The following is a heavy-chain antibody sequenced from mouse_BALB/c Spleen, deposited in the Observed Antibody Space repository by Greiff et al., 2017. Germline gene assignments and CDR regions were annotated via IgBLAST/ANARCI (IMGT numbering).Heavy chain of an antibody. Sequence: EVKVVESGGGLVKPGGSLKLSCAASGFTFSSYTMSWVRQTPEKRLEWVATISSGGSYTYYPDSVKGRFTISRDNAKNTLYLQMSSLKSEDTAMYYCTRDDDYKAWFAYWGQGTLVTVSA. J-gene: IGHJ3*01. V-gene: IGHV5-6-4*01. CDR2: ISSGGSYT. D-gene: IGHD2-4*01. CDR3: TRDDDYKAWFAY. CDR1: GFTFSSYT.